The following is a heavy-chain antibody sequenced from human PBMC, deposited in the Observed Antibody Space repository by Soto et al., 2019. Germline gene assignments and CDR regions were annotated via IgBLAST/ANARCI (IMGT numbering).Heavy chain of an antibody. CDR3: ARGTTYYYDSSGYQAY. Sequence: ASVKVSCKASGYTFTGYYMHWVRQAPGQGLEWMGWINPNSGGTNYAQKFQGRVTMTRDTSISTAYMELSRLRSDDTAVYYCARGTTYYYDSSGYQAYWGQGALVTVSS. J-gene: IGHJ4*02. V-gene: IGHV1-2*02. CDR2: INPNSGGT. D-gene: IGHD3-22*01. CDR1: GYTFTGYY.